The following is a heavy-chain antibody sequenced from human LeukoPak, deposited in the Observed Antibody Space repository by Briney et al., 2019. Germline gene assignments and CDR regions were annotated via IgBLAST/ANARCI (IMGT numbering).Heavy chain of an antibody. V-gene: IGHV3-48*03. D-gene: IGHD3-16*02. J-gene: IGHJ4*02. CDR2: ISSSGSTI. CDR3: ARGGTGSYRHYYFDY. Sequence: GGSLRLSCAASGFTFSSYEMNWVRQAPGKGLEWVSCISSSGSTIYYADSVKGRFTISRDNAKNSLYLQMNSLRAEDTAVYYCARGGTGSYRHYYFDYWGQGTLVTVSS. CDR1: GFTFSSYE.